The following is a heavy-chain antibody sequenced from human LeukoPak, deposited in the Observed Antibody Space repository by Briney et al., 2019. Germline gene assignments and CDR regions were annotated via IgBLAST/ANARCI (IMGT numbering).Heavy chain of an antibody. CDR1: RFTFSDYY. CDR2: ISSSGSTI. J-gene: IGHJ4*02. D-gene: IGHD6-13*01. Sequence: PGGSLRLSCAASRFTFSDYYMSWIRQAPGKGLEWVSYISSSGSTIYYADSVKGRFTISRDNAKNSLYLQMNSLRAEDTAVYYCAVEYSLKGDYFDYWGQGTLVTVSS. CDR3: AVEYSLKGDYFDY. V-gene: IGHV3-11*01.